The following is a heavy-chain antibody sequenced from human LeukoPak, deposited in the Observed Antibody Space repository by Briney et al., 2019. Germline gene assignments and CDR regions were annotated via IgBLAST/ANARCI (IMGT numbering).Heavy chain of an antibody. CDR2: LYSGGST. V-gene: IGHV3-66*01. CDR3: AKDLGRGDLLGASHHY. J-gene: IGHJ4*02. D-gene: IGHD3-16*01. CDR1: GFNVDKKY. Sequence: PGGSLRLSCAASGFNVDKKYMSWVRQAPGKGLEWVSVLYSGGSTYYADSVRARFTISRDNSKNTLYLQMNSLRAGDTALYYCAKDLGRGDLLGASHHYWGQGTLVTVSS.